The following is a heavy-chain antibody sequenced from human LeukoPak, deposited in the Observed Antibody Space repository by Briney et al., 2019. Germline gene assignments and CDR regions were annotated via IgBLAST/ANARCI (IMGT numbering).Heavy chain of an antibody. Sequence: GASVKVSCKASGYTFTGYYMHWVRQAPGQGLEWMGWINPNSGGTNYAQKFQGRVTMTRDTSISTAFMELSSLRSEDSAVYYCTRGVQPWVIYSSYMDVWGTGTTVTISS. J-gene: IGHJ6*03. CDR3: TRGVQPWVIYSSYMDV. CDR2: INPNSGGT. D-gene: IGHD5-18*01. CDR1: GYTFTGYY. V-gene: IGHV1-2*02.